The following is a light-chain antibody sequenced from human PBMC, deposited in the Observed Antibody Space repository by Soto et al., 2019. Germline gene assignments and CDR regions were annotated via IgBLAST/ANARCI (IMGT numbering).Light chain of an antibody. V-gene: IGLV1-47*01. CDR2: RNN. CDR3: SSYTSSSTLYV. CDR1: SSNIGSNY. J-gene: IGLJ1*01. Sequence: QSVLTQPPSASGTPGQRVTISCSGSSSNIGSNYVYWYQQLPGTAPKLLIYRNNQRPSGVPDRFSGSKSGTSASLAISGLRSEDEAGYYCSSYTSSSTLYVFGTGTKVTVL.